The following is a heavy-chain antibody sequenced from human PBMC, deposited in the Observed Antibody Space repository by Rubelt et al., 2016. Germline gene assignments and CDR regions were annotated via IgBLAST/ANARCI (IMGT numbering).Heavy chain of an antibody. J-gene: IGHJ5*02. CDR2: ISAYNGNT. Sequence: QVQLVQSGAEVKKPGASVKVSCKASGYTFTSYGISWVRQAPGQGLEWMGWISAYNGNTNYAQKLQGRAPRTTDTSTSTAYMELRSLGSDDTAVYYGASMYSSSWYRGWFDPWGQGTLVTVSS. CDR1: GYTFTSYG. D-gene: IGHD6-13*01. CDR3: ASMYSSSWYRGWFDP. V-gene: IGHV1-18*01.